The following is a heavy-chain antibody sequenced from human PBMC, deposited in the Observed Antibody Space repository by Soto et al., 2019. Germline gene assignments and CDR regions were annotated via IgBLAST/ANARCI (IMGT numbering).Heavy chain of an antibody. Sequence: GGSLRLSCAASGFILSGYAMSWVRQAPGKGLEWVSSISGSGARTYYADSVKGRFTISRDNSKNTSYLQMNSLRVDDTAVYYCAKNTPPPRKYYFDSWGQGTLVTVSS. V-gene: IGHV3-23*01. CDR1: GFILSGYA. CDR3: AKNTPPPRKYYFDS. J-gene: IGHJ4*02. CDR2: ISGSGART.